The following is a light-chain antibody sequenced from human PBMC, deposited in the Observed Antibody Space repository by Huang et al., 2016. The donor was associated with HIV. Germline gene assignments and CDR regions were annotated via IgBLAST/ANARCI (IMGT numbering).Light chain of an antibody. CDR1: QSVDSND. Sequence: EIVLTQSPGTLSLSPGETATLSCRAGQSVDSNDLAWYQQTPGQAPRLLIHDASTRATGIPGRFSGSGSGTDFTLTISRLEPEDFAVYYCQQYGSSPITFGQGTRLEIK. CDR3: QQYGSSPIT. J-gene: IGKJ5*01. CDR2: DAS. V-gene: IGKV3-20*01.